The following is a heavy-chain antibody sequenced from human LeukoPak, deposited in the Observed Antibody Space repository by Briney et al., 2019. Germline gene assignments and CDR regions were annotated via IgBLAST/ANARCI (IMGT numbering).Heavy chain of an antibody. Sequence: SETLSLTCTVSGGSISSSVYYWGWIRQPPGKGLEWIGSIYYSGSTYYNPSLKSRVTISVDTSKNQFSLKLSSVTAADTAVYYCARSSGYSSSGGLNWFDTWGQGTLVTVSS. J-gene: IGHJ5*02. CDR2: IYYSGST. CDR1: GGSISSSVYY. D-gene: IGHD6-13*01. CDR3: ARSSGYSSSGGLNWFDT. V-gene: IGHV4-39*01.